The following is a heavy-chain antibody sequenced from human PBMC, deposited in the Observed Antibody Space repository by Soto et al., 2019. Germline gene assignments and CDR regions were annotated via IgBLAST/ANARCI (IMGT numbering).Heavy chain of an antibody. Sequence: AASVKVSCKASGYTFTSYGISWVRRAPGQGLEWMGWISAYNGNTNYAQKLQGRVTMTTDTSTSTAYMELRSLRSDDTAVYYCARNAGVRYCSGGSCYYYGMDVWGQGTTVTAP. CDR1: GYTFTSYG. D-gene: IGHD2-15*01. CDR3: ARNAGVRYCSGGSCYYYGMDV. J-gene: IGHJ6*02. CDR2: ISAYNGNT. V-gene: IGHV1-18*04.